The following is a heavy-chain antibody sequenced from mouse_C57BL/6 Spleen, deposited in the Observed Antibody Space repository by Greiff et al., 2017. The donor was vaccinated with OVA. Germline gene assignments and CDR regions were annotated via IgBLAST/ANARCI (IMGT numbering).Heavy chain of an antibody. CDR1: GYTFTSYW. V-gene: IGHV1-53*01. Sequence: QVQLQQPGTELVKPGASVKLSCKASGYTFTSYWMHWVKQRPGQGLEWIGNINPSNGGTNYNEKFKSKATLTVDKSSSTAYMQLSSLTSEDAEVYYCARASGNYRGYLDVWGTGTTVTVSS. CDR2: INPSNGGT. CDR3: ARASGNYRGYLDV. J-gene: IGHJ1*03. D-gene: IGHD2-1*01.